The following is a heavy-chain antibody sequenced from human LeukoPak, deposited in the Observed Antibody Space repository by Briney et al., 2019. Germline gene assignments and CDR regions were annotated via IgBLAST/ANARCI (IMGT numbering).Heavy chain of an antibody. D-gene: IGHD3-22*01. CDR3: ARHSYYETTPMDY. CDR2: ISTYNGNT. J-gene: IGHJ4*02. Sequence: ASVKVSCKASGYTFTTYSFSWVRQAPGQGLEWMGWISTYNGNTYYAQKLQGRVTMTTDTSTSTAYMELRSLRSDDTAVYYCARHSYYETTPMDYWGQGTLVTVSS. V-gene: IGHV1-18*04. CDR1: GYTFTTYS.